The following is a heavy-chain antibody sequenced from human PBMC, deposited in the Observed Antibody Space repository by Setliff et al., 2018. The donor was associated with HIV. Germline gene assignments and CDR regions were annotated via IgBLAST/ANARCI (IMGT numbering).Heavy chain of an antibody. V-gene: IGHV1-69*13. J-gene: IGHJ5*02. CDR1: GGTFSSHG. Sequence: SVKVSCKASGGTFSSHGISWVRQAPGQGLEWMGRIIPIFGTPNYAQKFQGRVTITADESTSTAYMELSSLRSEDTAVFYCARGYYDSSGYENWFDPWGQGTLVTVSS. CDR3: ARGYYDSSGYENWFDP. CDR2: IIPIFGTP. D-gene: IGHD3-22*01.